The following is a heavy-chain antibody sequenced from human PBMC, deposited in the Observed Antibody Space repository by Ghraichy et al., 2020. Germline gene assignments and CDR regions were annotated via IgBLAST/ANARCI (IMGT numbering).Heavy chain of an antibody. V-gene: IGHV4-39*01. Sequence: SETLSLTCTVSGGSISSSSYYWGWVRQPPGKGLEWIGSFYYSGDTYYNPSLKSRLTVSVDTSKNQLSLKLTSVTAADAAVYYCARRGAYRFDYWGQGTLVTVSS. D-gene: IGHD5-18*01. CDR2: FYYSGDT. CDR3: ARRGAYRFDY. CDR1: GGSISSSSYY. J-gene: IGHJ4*02.